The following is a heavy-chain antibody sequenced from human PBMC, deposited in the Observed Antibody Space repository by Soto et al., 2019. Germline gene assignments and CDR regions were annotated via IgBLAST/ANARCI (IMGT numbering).Heavy chain of an antibody. CDR3: ARPRVVGAYNDAFDI. J-gene: IGHJ3*02. V-gene: IGHV3-74*01. Sequence: PVGSLRLSCAASGFTFSSYWMHWVRQAPGKGLVWVSRINSDGSSTSYADSVKGRFTISRDNAKNTLYLQMNSLRAEDTAVYYCARPRVVGAYNDAFDIWGQGTMVTVSS. CDR1: GFTFSSYW. D-gene: IGHD2-15*01. CDR2: INSDGSST.